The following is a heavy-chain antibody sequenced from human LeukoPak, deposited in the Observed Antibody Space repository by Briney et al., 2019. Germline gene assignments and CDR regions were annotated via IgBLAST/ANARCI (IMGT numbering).Heavy chain of an antibody. Sequence: ASVKVSCKASGYTFTGYYMHWVRQAPGQGLEWMGGINPNSGGTNYAQKLHGRVTMTTDTSTSTAYMELRSLRSDDAAVYYCARDSPPSHSGSYVWYFDLWGRGTLVTVSS. CDR1: GYTFTGYY. J-gene: IGHJ2*01. CDR3: ARDSPPSHSGSYVWYFDL. V-gene: IGHV1-2*02. D-gene: IGHD3-10*01. CDR2: INPNSGGT.